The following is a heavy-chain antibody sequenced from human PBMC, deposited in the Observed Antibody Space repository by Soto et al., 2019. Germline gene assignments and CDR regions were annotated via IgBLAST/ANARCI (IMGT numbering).Heavy chain of an antibody. D-gene: IGHD1-1*01. CDR1: GYTFTSYG. V-gene: IGHV1-18*01. J-gene: IGHJ3*02. Sequence: QVQLVQSGAEVKKPGASVKVSCKASGYTFTSYGISWVRQAPGQGLEWMGWISAYNGNTNYAQKLQGRVTMTTDTSTRKAYMELRSLISADTAVYYCAINWNQRLDAFDIWGQGTMVTVSS. CDR2: ISAYNGNT. CDR3: AINWNQRLDAFDI.